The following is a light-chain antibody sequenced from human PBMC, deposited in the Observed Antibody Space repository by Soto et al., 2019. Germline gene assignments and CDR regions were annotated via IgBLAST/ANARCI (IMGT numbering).Light chain of an antibody. CDR3: QQYGSS. J-gene: IGKJ4*01. Sequence: EIVLTQSPGTLSLSPGERATLSCRASQSVSSIHLAWYQHKPGQAPRLLIYGASSRATGIPYRFSGSGSGTDFTLTISRLEPEDFAVYYCQQYGSSFGGGTKVEIK. CDR2: GAS. V-gene: IGKV3-20*01. CDR1: QSVSSIH.